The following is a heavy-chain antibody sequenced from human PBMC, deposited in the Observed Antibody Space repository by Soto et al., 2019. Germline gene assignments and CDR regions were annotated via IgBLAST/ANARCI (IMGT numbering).Heavy chain of an antibody. V-gene: IGHV4-34*01. D-gene: IGHD6-13*01. CDR2: INHSGST. CDR1: GGSFSGYY. CDR3: ARRGGSSWYGYFDY. Sequence: PSETLSLTCAVYGGSFSGYYWSWIRQPPGKGLEWIGEINHSGSTNYNPSLKSRVTISVDTSKNQFSLKLSSVTAADTAVYYCARRGGSSWYGYFDYWGRGTLVTVSS. J-gene: IGHJ4*02.